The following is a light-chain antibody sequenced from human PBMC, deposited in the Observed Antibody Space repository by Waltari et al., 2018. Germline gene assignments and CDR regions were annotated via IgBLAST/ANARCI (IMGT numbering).Light chain of an antibody. CDR3: ISRDSSGTHLHVV. CDR2: VIH. V-gene: IGLV3-19*01. Sequence: SSELTQDPAVSVALGQTVRITCQGNSPRSKYASWYQQRPGQAPVLVIYVIHNRPSGIPDRFFGSSSGNTASLTLSGAQAEDEADYYCISRDSSGTHLHVVFGGGTKLTVL. CDR1: SPRSKY. J-gene: IGLJ2*01.